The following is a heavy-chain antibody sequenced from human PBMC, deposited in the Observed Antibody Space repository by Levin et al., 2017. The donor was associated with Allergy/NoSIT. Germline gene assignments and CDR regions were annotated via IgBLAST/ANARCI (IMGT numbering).Heavy chain of an antibody. J-gene: IGHJ3*02. CDR3: AREVGHGAFDI. CDR2: IKQDGSEK. V-gene: IGHV3-7*04. D-gene: IGHD1-26*01. CDR1: GFTFSSYW. Sequence: ASVKVSCAASGFTFSSYWMSWVRQAPGKGLEWVANIKQDGSEKYYVDSVKGRFTISRDNAKNSLYLQMNSLRAEDTAVYYCAREVGHGAFDIWGQGTMVTVSS.